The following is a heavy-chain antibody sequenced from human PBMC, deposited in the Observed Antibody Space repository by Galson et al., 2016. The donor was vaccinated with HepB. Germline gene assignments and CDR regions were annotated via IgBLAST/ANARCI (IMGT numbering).Heavy chain of an antibody. Sequence: SLRLSCAASGFTFSGHAMHWVRQAPGKGLEWVAVISYDGSNKYYADSLKGRFTISRDNSEHTLYLQMNSLRREDAAVYCRAKDLRPGMVRARLDSWGQGPLVTVSS. CDR3: AKDLRPGMVRARLDS. J-gene: IGHJ4*02. D-gene: IGHD3-10*01. CDR2: ISYDGSNK. CDR1: GFTFSGHA. V-gene: IGHV3-30*18.